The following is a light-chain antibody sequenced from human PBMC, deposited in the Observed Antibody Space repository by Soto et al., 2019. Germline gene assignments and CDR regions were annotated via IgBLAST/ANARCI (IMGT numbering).Light chain of an antibody. J-gene: IGLJ1*01. CDR2: GNN. V-gene: IGLV1-40*01. CDR1: SSNIGASYE. CDR3: QSYDSSLSGYV. Sequence: QSVLTQPPSVSGAPGQRVTISCTGSSSNIGASYEVHWYQQLPGRAPKLLIYGNNNRPSGVPDRFSGSKSGTSGSLAITGRQAEDEADYYCQSYDSSLSGYVFGTGTKLTVL.